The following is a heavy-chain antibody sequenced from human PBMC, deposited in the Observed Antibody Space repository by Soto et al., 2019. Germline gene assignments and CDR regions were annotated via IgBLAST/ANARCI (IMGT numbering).Heavy chain of an antibody. D-gene: IGHD6-19*01. CDR1: GFTFSSSG. V-gene: IGHV3-30*18. J-gene: IGHJ4*02. CDR2: PSFDGSSG. Sequence: QVQLVESGGGVVQPGRSLRLSCAASGFTFSSSGMHWVRQAPGKGLEWVAVPSFDGSSGYYADSVRGRFTISRDNSNNTLYLQMNSMRAEYTAVYYCAKSPPAVAGYFDYWGQGTLVTVSS. CDR3: AKSPPAVAGYFDY.